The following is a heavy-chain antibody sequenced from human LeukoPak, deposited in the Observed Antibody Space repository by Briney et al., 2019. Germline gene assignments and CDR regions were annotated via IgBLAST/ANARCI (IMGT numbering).Heavy chain of an antibody. Sequence: GGSLRLSCAASGFTFGSYAMSWVRQAPGKGLEWVSAISGSGGSTYYADSVKGRFTISRDNSKNTLYLQMNSLRAEDTAVYYCARDGDPYYYDRSGAFDIWGQGTMVTVSS. J-gene: IGHJ3*02. CDR3: ARDGDPYYYDRSGAFDI. CDR2: ISGSGGST. CDR1: GFTFGSYA. V-gene: IGHV3-23*01. D-gene: IGHD3-22*01.